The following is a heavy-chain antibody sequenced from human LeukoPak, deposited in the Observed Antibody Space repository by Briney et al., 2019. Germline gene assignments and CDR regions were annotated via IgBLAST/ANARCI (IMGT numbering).Heavy chain of an antibody. D-gene: IGHD2-21*02. J-gene: IGHJ4*02. CDR3: ARVGITAATADY. CDR1: GYTFTIYY. CDR2: INPRGGST. V-gene: IGHV1-46*01. Sequence: ASVKVSCKASGYTFTIYYMHWMRQAPGQGPEWMGIINPRGGSTDYSQKFQGRVTMTSDTSTSTVYMELHSLRSEDTAVYFCARVGITAATADYWGQGTLVTVSS.